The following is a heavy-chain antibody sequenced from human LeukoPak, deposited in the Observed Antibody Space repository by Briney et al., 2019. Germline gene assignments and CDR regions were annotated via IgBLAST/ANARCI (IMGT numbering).Heavy chain of an antibody. CDR2: SSYTGST. D-gene: IGHD6-13*01. CDR1: GGSISSSSSY. Sequence: SETLSLTCTVSGGSISSSSSYWGWIRQPPAKGLEWIGRSSYTGSTYYNPSLKSRVTISVDTPKNQFSLKLSSVTAADTAVYYCARVLAAAADFYCWGQGTLVTAAS. V-gene: IGHV4-39*01. J-gene: IGHJ4*02. CDR3: ARVLAAAADFYC.